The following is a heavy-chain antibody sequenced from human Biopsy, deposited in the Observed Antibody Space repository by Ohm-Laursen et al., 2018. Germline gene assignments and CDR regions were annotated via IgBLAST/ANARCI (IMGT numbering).Heavy chain of an antibody. D-gene: IGHD6-19*01. V-gene: IGHV4-61*01. CDR3: ARGMRSSGWPYFDS. CDR2: IYSGGNT. J-gene: IGHJ4*02. Sequence: TLSLTCTVSGDSVSSGSFYWTWIRQPPGQGLEYIGFIYSGGNTNYNPSLQNRVTMSVDTSKNQFSLKLSSVIAADTAIYYCARGMRSSGWPYFDSWGQGTLVTVSS. CDR1: GDSVSSGSFY.